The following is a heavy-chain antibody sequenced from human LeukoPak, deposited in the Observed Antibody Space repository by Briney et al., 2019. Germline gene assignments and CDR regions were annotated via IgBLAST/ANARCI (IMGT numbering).Heavy chain of an antibody. CDR2: ISYIGST. V-gene: IGHV4-59*11. CDR3: ARDLITVTKGFDI. D-gene: IGHD4-17*01. J-gene: IGHJ3*02. CDR1: TDSFGSHY. Sequence: SETLSLTCAVSTDSFGSHYWSWIRQPPGKGLEWIGYISYIGSTNYNPSLKSRVTISIDTSKSQFSLKLRSVTAADTAVYFCARDLITVTKGFDIWGQGTMVSVSS.